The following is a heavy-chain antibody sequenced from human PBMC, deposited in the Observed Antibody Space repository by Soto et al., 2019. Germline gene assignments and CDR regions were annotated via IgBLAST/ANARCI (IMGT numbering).Heavy chain of an antibody. V-gene: IGHV3-30-3*01. J-gene: IGHJ6*02. D-gene: IGHD2-15*01. Sequence: QVQLVESGGGVVQPGRSLRLSCAASGFTFSSYAMHWVRQAPGKGLEWVAVISYDGSNKYYADSVKGRFTISRDNSKNTLYLQMNSLRAEDKAVYYCARDRDCSGGSCFEYYYYYGMDVWGQGTTVTVSS. CDR3: ARDRDCSGGSCFEYYYYYGMDV. CDR1: GFTFSSYA. CDR2: ISYDGSNK.